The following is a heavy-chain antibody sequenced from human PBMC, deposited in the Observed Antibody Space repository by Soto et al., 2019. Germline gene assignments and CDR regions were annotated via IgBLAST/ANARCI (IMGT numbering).Heavy chain of an antibody. J-gene: IGHJ5*02. CDR1: GGSISGYY. Sequence: PSETLSLTCTVSGGSISGYYWSWIRQPPGKGLEWIGYMYNTGSTVYNPSFKSRVTISVDTSKNQFSLKLTSVTAADTAVYYCATQEVGGSYVYTFDPWGQGTLVTAPQ. V-gene: IGHV4-59*12. D-gene: IGHD1-26*01. CDR3: ATQEVGGSYVYTFDP. CDR2: MYNTGST.